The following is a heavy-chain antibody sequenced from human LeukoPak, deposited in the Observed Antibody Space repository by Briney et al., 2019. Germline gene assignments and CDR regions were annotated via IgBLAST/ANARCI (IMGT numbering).Heavy chain of an antibody. CDR2: IYTSGST. D-gene: IGHD1-26*01. CDR1: GGSISSGSYY. V-gene: IGHV4-61*02. Sequence: SQTLSLTCTVSGGSISSGSYYWSWIRQPAGKGLEWIGRIYTSGSTNYNPSLKSRVTISVDTSKNQFSLKLSSVTAADTAVYYCAKSSGSWAGFDYWGQGTLVTVSS. CDR3: AKSSGSWAGFDY. J-gene: IGHJ4*02.